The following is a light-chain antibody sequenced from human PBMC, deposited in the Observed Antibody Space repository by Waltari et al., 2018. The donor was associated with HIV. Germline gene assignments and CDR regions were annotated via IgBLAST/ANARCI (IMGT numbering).Light chain of an antibody. V-gene: IGKV3-15*01. CDR3: QQYDNWPPWT. CDR1: QSVTSN. Sequence: ETVMTQSPAALSVSPGERATLSCRASQSVTSNLAWYQQKPGQAPRLLISGASTRATGIPARFSGSGAGTEFTLTISSLQSEDFAVYYCQQYDNWPPWTFGQGTKVEIK. CDR2: GAS. J-gene: IGKJ1*01.